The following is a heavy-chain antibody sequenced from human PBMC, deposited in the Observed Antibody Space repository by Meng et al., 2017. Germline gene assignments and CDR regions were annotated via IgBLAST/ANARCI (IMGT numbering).Heavy chain of an antibody. CDR1: KFTFKDVW. CDR2: IKSKTDGGTT. V-gene: IGHV3-15*01. J-gene: IGHJ4*02. CDR3: ATGAAAADH. Sequence: GRLVESGGGLVKPGGSLRLSCAASKFTFKDVWMSWVRQAPGKGLEWLGRIKSKTDGGTTDYAAPVKGRFTISRDDSKNTLYLQMNSLITEDTAVYFCATGAAAADHWGQGTLVTVSS. D-gene: IGHD6-13*01.